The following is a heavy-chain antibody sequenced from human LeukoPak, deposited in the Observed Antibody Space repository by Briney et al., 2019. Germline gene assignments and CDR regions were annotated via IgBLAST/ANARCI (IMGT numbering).Heavy chain of an antibody. D-gene: IGHD2-15*01. J-gene: IGHJ4*02. CDR1: GFTFSSYA. V-gene: IGHV3-23*01. CDR2: TSESGGST. Sequence: SGGSLRLSCVASGFTFSSYAMSWVRQAPGKGLEWVSATSESGGSTYYADSVKGRFTISRDNSKNTLYLQMNSLRAEDTAVYYCAKTSGGNYWGQGTLVTVSS. CDR3: AKTSGGNY.